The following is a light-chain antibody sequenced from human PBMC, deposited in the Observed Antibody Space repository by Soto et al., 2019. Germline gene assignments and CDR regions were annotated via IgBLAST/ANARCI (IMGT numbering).Light chain of an antibody. CDR2: AAS. CDR3: QKYNRAPLT. CDR1: QGISHY. Sequence: DIQMTQSPSSLSASVGDRVTITCRASQGISHYLAWYQQKPGKVPKLLIYAASTLQSGVPSRFSGSGSGTDFTLTISSLQPEDVATYYCQKYNRAPLTFGPGTKVDIK. J-gene: IGKJ3*01. V-gene: IGKV1-27*01.